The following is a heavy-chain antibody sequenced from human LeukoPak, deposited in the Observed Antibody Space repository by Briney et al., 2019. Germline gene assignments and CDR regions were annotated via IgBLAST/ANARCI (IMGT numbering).Heavy chain of an antibody. CDR3: ARIFDI. Sequence: SETLSLTCTLSGASFRSGGQYWGWIRQTPGKGLEWIGDIFYNGKANYNPSLKSRVTISLDTSRSQFSLRLSSVTAADTGVYYCARIFDIWGRGTLVTVSS. CDR1: GASFRSGGQY. J-gene: IGHJ4*02. CDR2: IFYNGKA. V-gene: IGHV4-61*08.